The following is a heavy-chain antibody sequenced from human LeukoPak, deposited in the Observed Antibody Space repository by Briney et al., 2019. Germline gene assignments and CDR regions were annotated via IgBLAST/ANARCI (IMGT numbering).Heavy chain of an antibody. Sequence: SETLSLTCAVYGGSFSGYYWSWIRQPPGEGLEWIGEINHSGSTNYNPSLKSRVTISVDTSKNQFSLKLSSVTAADTAVYYCARAVVAAAGRGVDYWGQGTLVTVSS. J-gene: IGHJ4*02. CDR3: ARAVVAAAGRGVDY. CDR1: GGSFSGYY. V-gene: IGHV4-34*01. CDR2: INHSGST. D-gene: IGHD6-13*01.